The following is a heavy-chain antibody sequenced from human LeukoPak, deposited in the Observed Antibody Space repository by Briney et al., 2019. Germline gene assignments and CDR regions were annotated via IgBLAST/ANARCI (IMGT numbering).Heavy chain of an antibody. J-gene: IGHJ4*02. Sequence: ASVKVSCKASGYTFTSYGISWVRQAPGQGLEWMGWINAYNGNTNHAQKFQGRVTMTADSSTNTAYMEVRGLISDDTAVYYCARDRYLDCSGGTCYLDYWGQGTLVTVPS. CDR2: INAYNGNT. D-gene: IGHD2-15*01. CDR3: ARDRYLDCSGGTCYLDY. V-gene: IGHV1-18*01. CDR1: GYTFTSYG.